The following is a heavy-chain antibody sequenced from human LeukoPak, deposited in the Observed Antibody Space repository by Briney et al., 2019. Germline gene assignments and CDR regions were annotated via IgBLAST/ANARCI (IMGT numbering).Heavy chain of an antibody. D-gene: IGHD2-8*01. Sequence: PSETLSLTCGVSGGSITTTNWWGWVRQPPGQGLEWIGEIHLSGRTNYNPSLNSRVTLALDTSKNHLSLSLTPVTAADTAVYYCSRENGAFSPFGYWGQGTLVTVPS. CDR3: SRENGAFSPFGY. V-gene: IGHV4-4*02. J-gene: IGHJ4*02. CDR1: GGSITTTNW. CDR2: IHLSGRT.